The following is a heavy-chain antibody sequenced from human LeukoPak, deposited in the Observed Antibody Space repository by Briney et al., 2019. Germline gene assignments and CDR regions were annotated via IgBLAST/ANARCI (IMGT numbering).Heavy chain of an antibody. D-gene: IGHD1-1*01. Sequence: SQTLSLTCTVSGGSISRGSYYWSWIRQPAGKGLEWIGRIYTSGSTNYNPSLKSRVTISVDTSKNQFSLKLSSVTAADTAVYYCARELLNRGTTGTGHFDYWGQGTLVTVSS. CDR2: IYTSGST. CDR1: GGSISRGSYY. V-gene: IGHV4-61*02. CDR3: ARELLNRGTTGTGHFDY. J-gene: IGHJ4*02.